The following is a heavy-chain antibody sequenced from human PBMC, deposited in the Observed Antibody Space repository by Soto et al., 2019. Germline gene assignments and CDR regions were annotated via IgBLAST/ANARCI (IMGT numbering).Heavy chain of an antibody. CDR2: VSSSSSYR. CDR3: AGVREPVRWSSPEIDAFDI. D-gene: IGHD2-15*01. CDR1: GFTFSSYS. V-gene: IGHV3-21*01. J-gene: IGHJ3*02. Sequence: DVQLVESGGGLVKPGGSLRLSCAASGFTFSSYSMNWVRQAPGKGLEWVSSVSSSSSYRYYADSVKGRFTISRDNAKNSLYLQMNSLRAECTAVYYWAGVREPVRWSSPEIDAFDIWGQGTMVTVSS.